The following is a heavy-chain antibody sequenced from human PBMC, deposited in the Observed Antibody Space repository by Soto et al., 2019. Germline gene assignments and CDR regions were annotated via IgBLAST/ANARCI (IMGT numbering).Heavy chain of an antibody. CDR2: IIPIFGTA. CDR3: ARNKIQLWFRGYFDY. Sequence: GASVKVSCKASGGTFSSYAISWVRQAPGQGLEWMGGIIPIFGTANYAQKFQGRVTITADKSTSTAYMELSSLRSEDTAVYYCARNKIQLWFRGYFDYWGQGTLVTVSS. J-gene: IGHJ4*02. CDR1: GGTFSSYA. V-gene: IGHV1-69*06. D-gene: IGHD5-18*01.